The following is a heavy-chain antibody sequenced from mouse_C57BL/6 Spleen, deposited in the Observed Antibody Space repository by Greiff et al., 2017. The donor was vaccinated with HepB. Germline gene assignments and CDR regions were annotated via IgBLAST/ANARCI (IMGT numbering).Heavy chain of an antibody. CDR2: IRLKSDNYAT. D-gene: IGHD2-3*01. CDR3: TGGYYVNYAMDY. V-gene: IGHV6-3*01. J-gene: IGHJ4*01. Sequence: EVTVIESGGGLVQPGGSMKLSCVASGFTFSNYWMNWVRQSPEKGLEWVAQIRLKSDNYATHYAESVKGRFTISRDDSNSSVYLQMNNLRAEDTGIYYCTGGYYVNYAMDYWGQGTSVTVSS. CDR1: GFTFSNYW.